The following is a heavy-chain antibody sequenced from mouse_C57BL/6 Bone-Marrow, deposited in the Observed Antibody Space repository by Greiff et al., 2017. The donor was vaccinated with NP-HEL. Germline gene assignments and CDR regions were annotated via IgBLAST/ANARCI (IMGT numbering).Heavy chain of an antibody. Sequence: EVNVVESGGGLVQPKGSLKLSCAASGFSFNTYAMNWVRQAPGKGLEWVARIRSKSNNYATYYADSVKDRFTISRDDSESMLYLQMNNLKTEDTAMYYCVRGCDPGVYYAMDYWGQGTSVTVSS. CDR2: IRSKSNNYAT. CDR1: GFSFNTYA. CDR3: VRGCDPGVYYAMDY. V-gene: IGHV10-1*01. J-gene: IGHJ4*01.